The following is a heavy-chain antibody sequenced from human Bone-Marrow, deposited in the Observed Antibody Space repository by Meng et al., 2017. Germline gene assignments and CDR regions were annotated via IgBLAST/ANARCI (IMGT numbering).Heavy chain of an antibody. V-gene: IGHV3-23*04. Sequence: VRWVESGVGFVQPGGSLRLSCAASGFTFSSYAMNWVRQAPGKGLEWVSGISGSGSGTYYADSVKGRFTISRDNSKDTLFLQLNSLRADDTAVYYCAKMLRANYGGYIWGQGTLVTVSS. CDR1: GFTFSSYA. CDR3: AKMLRANYGGYI. CDR2: ISGSGSGT. D-gene: IGHD4-17*01. J-gene: IGHJ4*02.